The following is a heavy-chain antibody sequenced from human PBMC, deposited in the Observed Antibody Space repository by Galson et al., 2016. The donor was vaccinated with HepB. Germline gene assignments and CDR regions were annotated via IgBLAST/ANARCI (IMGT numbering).Heavy chain of an antibody. Sequence: SLRLSCAASGFTFSSHGMHWVRQAPGKGLEWEAVISFDGKTKYYADSVKGRLIISRDNSANSLYLQINSLRRDDTAVYYCARRSRLNYYDHYNMDVWGLGTTVIVS. D-gene: IGHD3-16*01. CDR2: ISFDGKTK. CDR1: GFTFSSHG. J-gene: IGHJ6*02. CDR3: ARRSRLNYYDHYNMDV. V-gene: IGHV3-30*03.